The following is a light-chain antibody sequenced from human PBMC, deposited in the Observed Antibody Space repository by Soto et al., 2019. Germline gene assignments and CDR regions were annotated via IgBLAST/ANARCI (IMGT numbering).Light chain of an antibody. CDR1: QSIGYW. J-gene: IGKJ1*01. V-gene: IGKV1-5*01. CDR3: QQYNSYSKT. CDR2: AAS. Sequence: DIQMTQSPSTLSASVGDRVTITCRASQSIGYWLAWYQQKPGKAPNLLIYAASSLETGVPSRFSGSGSGTDFTLSISSQQPDDSANYYWQQYNSYSKTFGQGNKVEIK.